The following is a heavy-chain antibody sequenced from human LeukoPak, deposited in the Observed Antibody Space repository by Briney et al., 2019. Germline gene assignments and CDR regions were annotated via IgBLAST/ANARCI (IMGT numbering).Heavy chain of an antibody. CDR3: ARDLRDPYSYHITFDY. CDR2: IKQDGSEK. V-gene: IGHV3-7*01. Sequence: GRSLRLSCAASGFTFSSYWMSWVRQAPGKGLEWVANIKQDGSEKYYVDSVKGRFTISRDNAKNSLYLQMNSLRAEDTAVYYCARDLRDPYSYHITFDYWGQGTLVTVSS. D-gene: IGHD5-18*01. CDR1: GFTFSSYW. J-gene: IGHJ4*02.